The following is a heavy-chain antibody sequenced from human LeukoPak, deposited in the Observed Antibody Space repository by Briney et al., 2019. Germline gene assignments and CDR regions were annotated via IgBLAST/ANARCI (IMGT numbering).Heavy chain of an antibody. D-gene: IGHD6-19*01. Sequence: GGSLRLSCAASGFTFSSYGMHWVRQAPGKGLEWVAFIRYDGSNKYYADSVKGRFTISRDNSKNTLYLQMNSLRAEDTAVYYCTTDDPVAGPIHASSYWGQGTLVTVSS. J-gene: IGHJ4*02. V-gene: IGHV3-30*02. CDR1: GFTFSSYG. CDR2: IRYDGSNK. CDR3: TTDDPVAGPIHASSY.